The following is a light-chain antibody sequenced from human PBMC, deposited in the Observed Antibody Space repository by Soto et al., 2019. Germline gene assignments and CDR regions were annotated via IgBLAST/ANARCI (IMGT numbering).Light chain of an antibody. CDR3: TSFAPSNTGV. Sequence: QSALTQPPSASGSPGQSVTISCTGTSSDVGAYNYVSWYQQHAGKAPKLVIYEVTKRPSGVPDRFSGSKSANTASLTVSGLKAEDEADYYCTSFAPSNTGVFGGGPKLPVL. J-gene: IGLJ3*02. CDR1: SSDVGAYNY. CDR2: EVT. V-gene: IGLV2-8*01.